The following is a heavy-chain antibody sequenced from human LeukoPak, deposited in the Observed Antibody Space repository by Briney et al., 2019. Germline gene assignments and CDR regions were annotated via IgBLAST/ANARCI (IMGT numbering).Heavy chain of an antibody. CDR2: LYHSGSP. CDR3: TRDSGYKFDF. Sequence: SETLSLTCTVSGYSISSGYYWGWVRQPPGKGLEWIGSLYHSGSPYSNPSLQSRVTISVDTSKNQFSLKLSSMIAADTAVYYCTRDSGYKFDFRGQGTLVMVSS. V-gene: IGHV4-38-2*02. D-gene: IGHD5-12*01. J-gene: IGHJ4*02. CDR1: GYSISSGYY.